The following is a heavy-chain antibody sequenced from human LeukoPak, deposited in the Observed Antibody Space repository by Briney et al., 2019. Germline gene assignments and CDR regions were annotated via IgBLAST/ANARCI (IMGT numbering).Heavy chain of an antibody. V-gene: IGHV3-30*02. Sequence: GGSLRLSCAASGFNFDDYGMSWVRQAPGKGLEWVAFIRYDGSNKYYADSVKGRFTISRDNSKNTLYLQMNSLRAEDTAVYYCATDTRSGWYDAFDIWGQGTMVTVSS. CDR2: IRYDGSNK. J-gene: IGHJ3*02. CDR1: GFNFDDYG. D-gene: IGHD6-19*01. CDR3: ATDTRSGWYDAFDI.